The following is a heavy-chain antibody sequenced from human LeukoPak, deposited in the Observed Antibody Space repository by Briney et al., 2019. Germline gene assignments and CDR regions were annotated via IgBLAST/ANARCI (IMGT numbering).Heavy chain of an antibody. Sequence: MNPNSGNTGYAQKFQGRVTMTRNTSISTAYMELSSLRSEDTAVYYCARVPYYYYYGMDVWGQGTTVTVSS. CDR3: ARVPYYYYYGMDV. J-gene: IGHJ6*02. V-gene: IGHV1-8*01. CDR2: MNPNSGNT.